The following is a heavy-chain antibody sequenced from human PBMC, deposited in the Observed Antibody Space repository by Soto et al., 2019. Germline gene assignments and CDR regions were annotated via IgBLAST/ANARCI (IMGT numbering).Heavy chain of an antibody. J-gene: IGHJ4*02. Sequence: GGSLRLSCAASGFTFSDYYMSWIRQAPGKGLEWVSYISSSSSYTNYTDSVKGRFTISRDNARNSLYLQMNSLRAEDTAVYYCARGLTVASYFDYWGQGTLVTVSS. CDR3: ARGLTVASYFDY. CDR1: GFTFSDYY. CDR2: ISSSSSYT. D-gene: IGHD4-17*01. V-gene: IGHV3-11*06.